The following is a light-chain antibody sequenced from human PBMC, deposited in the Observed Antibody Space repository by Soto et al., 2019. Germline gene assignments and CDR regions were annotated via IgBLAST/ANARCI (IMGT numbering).Light chain of an antibody. CDR1: QDIGDY. CDR3: QQADTFPIT. Sequence: DVRMTQSPSSLSASVGDRVTITCLASQDIGDYLNWYQQKPDKAPKLLIYDASNLETGVPSRFSGSGSGTDFTFTISSLQPEDSAIYYCQQADTFPITFGQGTRLEIK. J-gene: IGKJ5*01. CDR2: DAS. V-gene: IGKV1-33*01.